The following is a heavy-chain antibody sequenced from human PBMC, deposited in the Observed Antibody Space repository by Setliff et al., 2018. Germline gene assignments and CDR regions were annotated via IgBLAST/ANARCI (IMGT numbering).Heavy chain of an antibody. CDR3: ARDGGLLQFLEWSRSYMDV. V-gene: IGHV1-69-2*01. CDR2: VDPEDGET. D-gene: IGHD3-3*01. Sequence: VASVKVSCKASGYTFTDYYMHWVQQAPGKGLEWMGRVDPEDGETIYAEKFQGRVTITADTSTDTAYMELNSLRAEDTAVYYCARDGGLLQFLEWSRSYMDVWGKGTTVTVSS. CDR1: GYTFTDYY. J-gene: IGHJ6*03.